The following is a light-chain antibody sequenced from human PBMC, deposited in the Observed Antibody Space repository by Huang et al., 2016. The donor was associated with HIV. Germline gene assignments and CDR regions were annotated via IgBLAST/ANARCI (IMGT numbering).Light chain of an antibody. J-gene: IGKJ4*01. Sequence: ERVMRQSPATLSVSPGERATLSCRARQSVSSNLAWYQQKPGQAPRLLIYGVSTRAAGIPARFSGSGSGTEFTLTISSLQSEDFAVYYCQQYNSWPLTFGGGTKVEIK. CDR2: GVS. V-gene: IGKV3-15*01. CDR1: QSVSSN. CDR3: QQYNSWPLT.